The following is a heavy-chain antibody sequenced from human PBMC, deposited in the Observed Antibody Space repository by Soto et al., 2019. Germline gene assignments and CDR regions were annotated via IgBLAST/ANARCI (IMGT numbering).Heavy chain of an antibody. D-gene: IGHD3-22*01. CDR2: INTGNGNT. Sequence: VSSVKVSCKASGYTFTSYAMHWVRQAPGQSLEWMGWINTGNGNTKYSQKFQGRVTITRDTSATTAYMELSSLRSEDTAMYYCARSPQPYYYDSSGSIDYWGQGTLVTVSS. CDR3: ARSPQPYYYDSSGSIDY. CDR1: GYTFTSYA. V-gene: IGHV1-3*04. J-gene: IGHJ4*02.